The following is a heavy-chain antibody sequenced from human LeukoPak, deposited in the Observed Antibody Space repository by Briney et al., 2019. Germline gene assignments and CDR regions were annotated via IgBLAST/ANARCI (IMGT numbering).Heavy chain of an antibody. CDR2: IDHSGSA. V-gene: IGHV4-34*01. Sequence: SETLSPTCAVYGGSFSDYKWTWIRQTPGKGLEWIGQIDHSGSAKYNPSLKSRVTMSIDTSKRQFSLELTSVTAADTAVYYCARGCPGYWGQGTLVTVSS. CDR1: GGSFSDYK. J-gene: IGHJ4*02. CDR3: ARGCPGY.